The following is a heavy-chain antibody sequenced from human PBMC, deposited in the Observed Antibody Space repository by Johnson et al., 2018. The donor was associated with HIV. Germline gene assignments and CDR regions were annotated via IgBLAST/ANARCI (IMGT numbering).Heavy chain of an antibody. D-gene: IGHD1-26*01. V-gene: IGHV3-43D*03. CDR1: GFTFDDYA. CDR3: AKGGDTTGYDSFDI. J-gene: IGHJ3*02. Sequence: VQLVESGGVVVQHGGSLRLSCAASGFTFDDYAMHWVRQAPGKGLEWVALISWDGGSTYYGDSVKGRFTVSRDNSKTSLYLQMNSLRTEDTALYYCAKGGDTTGYDSFDIWGQGTMVTVSS. CDR2: ISWDGGST.